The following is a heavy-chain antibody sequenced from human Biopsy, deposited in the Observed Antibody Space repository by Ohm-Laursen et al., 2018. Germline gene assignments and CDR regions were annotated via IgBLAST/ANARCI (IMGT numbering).Heavy chain of an antibody. V-gene: IGHV4-4*07. J-gene: IGHJ3*01. CDR3: ASVVLGPTNDAFDL. CDR2: IYPGGST. CDR1: DDSIRNFY. D-gene: IGHD3-22*01. Sequence: PSDTLSLTCTVSDDSIRNFYWSWIRQPAGKGLEWIGRIYPGGSTNYNPSLKSRVTMSVDTSKKQLSLRLRSVTAADTAMYYCASVVLGPTNDAFDLWGQGTMVVVSS.